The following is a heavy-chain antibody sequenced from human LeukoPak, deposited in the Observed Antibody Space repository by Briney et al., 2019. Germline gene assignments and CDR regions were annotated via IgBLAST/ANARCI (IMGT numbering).Heavy chain of an antibody. CDR1: GDSVNSGGYH. CDR3: ARYNSSGYYYGYYYYGMDV. J-gene: IGHJ6*02. CDR2: IYYSGST. Sequence: SETLSLTCTVSGDSVNSGGYHWTWIRQRPGEGLEWIGYIYYSGSTYYNPSLKSRVTISVDTSKNQFSLKLSSVTAADTAVYYCARYNSSGYYYGYYYYGMDVWGQGTTVTVSS. V-gene: IGHV4-31*03. D-gene: IGHD3-22*01.